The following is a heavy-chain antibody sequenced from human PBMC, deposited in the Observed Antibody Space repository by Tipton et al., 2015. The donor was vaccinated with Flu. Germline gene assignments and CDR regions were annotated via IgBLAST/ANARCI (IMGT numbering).Heavy chain of an antibody. CDR3: ARVGYYRLDY. CDR2: INHSGGT. Sequence: TLSLTCAVYGGSFSGYSWSWVRQPPGKGLEWIGEINHSGGTSYNPSLKSRVTVSLDTSKNQFSLRLSSVTAADTALYFCARVGYYRLDYWGQGTLVTVSS. D-gene: IGHD2-2*03. V-gene: IGHV4-34*01. CDR1: GGSFSGYS. J-gene: IGHJ4*02.